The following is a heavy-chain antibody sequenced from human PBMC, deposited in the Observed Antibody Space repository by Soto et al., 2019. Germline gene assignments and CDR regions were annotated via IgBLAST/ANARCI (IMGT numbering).Heavy chain of an antibody. CDR2: ISSSSSYI. CDR3: ARDLRNKLRPELLWFGEFDY. D-gene: IGHD3-10*01. Sequence: GGSLRLSCAASGFTFSSYSMNWVRQAPGKGLEWVSSISSSSSYIYYADSVKGRFTISRDNAKNSLYLQMNSLRAEDTAVYYCARDLRNKLRPELLWFGEFDYWGQGTLVTVSS. J-gene: IGHJ4*02. V-gene: IGHV3-21*01. CDR1: GFTFSSYS.